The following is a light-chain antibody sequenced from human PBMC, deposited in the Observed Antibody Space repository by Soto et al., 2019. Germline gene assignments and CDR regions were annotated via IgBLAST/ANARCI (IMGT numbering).Light chain of an antibody. Sequence: DIQMTQSPSFLSASVGDRVTISCRASQAINTYLNWYQQKPGKAPKLLIYGTSDLQNGVPSRFSGGGSSTDFTLPISSLQPEDFATYYCQQSYSTLLLTFGQGTRLE. V-gene: IGKV1-39*01. CDR1: QAINTY. CDR2: GTS. J-gene: IGKJ5*01. CDR3: QQSYSTLLLT.